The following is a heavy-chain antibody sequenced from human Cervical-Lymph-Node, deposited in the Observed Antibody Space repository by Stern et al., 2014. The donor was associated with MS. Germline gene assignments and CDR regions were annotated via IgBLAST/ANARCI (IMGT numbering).Heavy chain of an antibody. CDR1: GYTFTAFF. CDR3: AREATRIVVGIDY. D-gene: IGHD3-22*01. V-gene: IGHV1-2*06. J-gene: IGHJ4*02. Sequence: VQLVQSGTKMQKPGASVKVSCKASGYTFTAFFIHWVRHVPGQGLERMGRLNPNSDDPTYAQNFQDRVTLTRDASIGTAYLELSRLTSADTAVYYCAREATRIVVGIDYWGQGTQVTVSS. CDR2: LNPNSDDP.